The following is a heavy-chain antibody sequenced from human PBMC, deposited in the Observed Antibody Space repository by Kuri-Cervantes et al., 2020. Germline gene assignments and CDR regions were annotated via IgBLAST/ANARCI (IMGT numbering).Heavy chain of an antibody. CDR1: GYTFTDYY. J-gene: IGHJ6*04. V-gene: IGHV1-2*02. Sequence: ASVKVSCKASGYTFTDYYMHWVRQAPGQGLEWMGWINPISGGTNYAEKFQGRVTMTRDTSISTVNMELSRLRYDDTAVYYCARARDILLDVWGKGTTVTVSS. CDR3: ARARDILLDV. CDR2: INPISGGT. D-gene: IGHD3-9*01.